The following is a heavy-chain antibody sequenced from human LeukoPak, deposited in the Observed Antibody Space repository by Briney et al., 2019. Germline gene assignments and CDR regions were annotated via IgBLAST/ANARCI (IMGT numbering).Heavy chain of an antibody. CDR1: GGSISSYY. D-gene: IGHD2-2*01. CDR3: ARGHYQLL. J-gene: IGHJ4*02. CDR2: IYYSGSP. Sequence: PSETLSLTCTVSGGSISSYYWSWIRQPPGKGLEWIGYIYYSGSPNYNPSLKSRVTISVDTSKNQFSLNLSSVTAADTAVYYCARGHYQLLWGQGTLVTVSS. V-gene: IGHV4-59*01.